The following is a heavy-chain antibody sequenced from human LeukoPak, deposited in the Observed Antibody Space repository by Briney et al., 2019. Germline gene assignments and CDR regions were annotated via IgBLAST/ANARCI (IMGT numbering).Heavy chain of an antibody. CDR2: INSDGSTT. CDR1: GFTFISYW. CDR3: VREGAGGSGSYLAFDI. D-gene: IGHD3-10*01. V-gene: IGHV3-74*01. Sequence: PGGSLRLSCAASGFTFISYWMHWVRQAPGKGLVWVSRINSDGSTTSYAASVKGRFTISRDTAKNTLYLQMNSLRAEDTAVYYCVREGAGGSGSYLAFDIWGQGTMVTVSS. J-gene: IGHJ3*02.